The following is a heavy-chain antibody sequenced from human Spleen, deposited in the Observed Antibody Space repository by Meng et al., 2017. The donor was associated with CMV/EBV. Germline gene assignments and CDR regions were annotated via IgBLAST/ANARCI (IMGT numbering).Heavy chain of an antibody. J-gene: IGHJ4*02. Sequence: QVQLQESGPGLVKPSGTLSLTCAVSGGSRSSSNLWTWVRQVPGKGLEWIGEIYHSGSTNYNPSLKSRVTISVDKFKNQFSLKLGSVTAADTAVYYCARIERRRILKYCGSDCSTTDYWGQGTLVTVSS. V-gene: IGHV4-4*02. D-gene: IGHD2-21*02. CDR1: GGSRSSSNL. CDR3: ARIERRRILKYCGSDCSTTDY. CDR2: IYHSGST.